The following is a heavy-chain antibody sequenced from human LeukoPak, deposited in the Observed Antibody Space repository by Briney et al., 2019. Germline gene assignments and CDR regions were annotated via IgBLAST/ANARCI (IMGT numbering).Heavy chain of an antibody. D-gene: IGHD1-26*01. CDR3: ARVGERSDAFDI. Sequence: PSETLSLTCTVSGGSISSSSYYWGWIRQPPGKGLEWIGSIYYSGSTYYNPSLKSRVTISVDTSKNQFSLKLSSVTAADTAVYYCARVGERSDAFDIWGQGTMVTVSS. V-gene: IGHV4-39*07. CDR2: IYYSGST. J-gene: IGHJ3*02. CDR1: GGSISSSSYY.